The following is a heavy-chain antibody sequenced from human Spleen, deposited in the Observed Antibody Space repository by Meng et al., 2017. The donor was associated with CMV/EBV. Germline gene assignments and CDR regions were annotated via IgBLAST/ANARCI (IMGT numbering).Heavy chain of an antibody. V-gene: IGHV3-23*01. CDR3: AKGNYGDYETYGLDV. J-gene: IGHJ6*02. CDR1: GFTFSSYA. CDR2: ISSGGGST. Sequence: GESLKISCAASGFTFSSYAMSWVRQAPGKGLEWVSTISSGGGSTYYADSVKGRFTISRDNSKNTLYLQMNSLRAEDTAVYYCAKGNYGDYETYGLDVWGQGTMVTVSS. D-gene: IGHD4-17*01.